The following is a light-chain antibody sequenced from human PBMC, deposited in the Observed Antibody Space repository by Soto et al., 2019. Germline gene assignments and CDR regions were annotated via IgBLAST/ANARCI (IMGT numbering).Light chain of an antibody. J-gene: IGKJ1*01. CDR3: QQYYSTPTWT. CDR2: WAS. V-gene: IGKV4-1*01. CDR1: QSVLYSSNNKNY. Sequence: DIVMTQSPDSLAVSLGDRATINCKSSQSVLYSSNNKNYLAWYQQKPGQPPKLLIYWASTRESGVPDRFSGCGSGTDFTLTISSLQAEDVAVYYGQQYYSTPTWTFGQWTKVELK.